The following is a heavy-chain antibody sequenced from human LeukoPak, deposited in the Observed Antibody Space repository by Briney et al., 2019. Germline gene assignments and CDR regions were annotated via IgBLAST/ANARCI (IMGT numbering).Heavy chain of an antibody. CDR1: GGSISGYY. V-gene: IGHV4-59*01. Sequence: SETLSLTCTVSGGSISGYYWSWIRQPPGKGLEWIGYIYYSGFTNYNPSLKSRVTISGDTSKNQFSLKLSSVTAADTAVYYCAGVKVEQWLSYYYYYGMDVWGQGTTVTVSS. CDR2: IYYSGFT. D-gene: IGHD6-19*01. CDR3: AGVKVEQWLSYYYYYGMDV. J-gene: IGHJ6*02.